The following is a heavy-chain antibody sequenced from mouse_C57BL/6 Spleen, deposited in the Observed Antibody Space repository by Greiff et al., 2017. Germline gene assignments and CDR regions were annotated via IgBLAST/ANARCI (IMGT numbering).Heavy chain of an antibody. CDR1: GFTFTDYY. D-gene: IGHD1-1*01. CDR2: VYPYNGGT. V-gene: IGHV1-36*01. CDR3: GRRDYYGSGYCDV. J-gene: IGHJ1*03. Sequence: VQLKESGPVLVKPGPSVKISCKASGFTFTDYYMHWVKQSHGKSLEWIGLVYPYNGGTSYNQKFKGKATLTVDTSSSTAYMGLNSLSSEDAAVYCCGRRDYYGSGYCDVWGTGTTVTVSS.